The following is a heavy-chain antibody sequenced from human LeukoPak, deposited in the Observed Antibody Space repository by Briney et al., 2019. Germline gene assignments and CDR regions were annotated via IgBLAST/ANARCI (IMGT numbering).Heavy chain of an antibody. D-gene: IGHD3-22*01. V-gene: IGHV4-38-2*02. CDR1: GYSISSGYF. Sequence: SETLSLTCTVSGYSISSGYFWGWIRQPPGKGLECIGTIYHSGSTYYNPSLKSRVTISVDTSKNQFSLKLSSVTAADTALYFCARDDTYFYDSSGHGFDFWGQGTLVTVSS. CDR2: IYHSGST. J-gene: IGHJ4*02. CDR3: ARDDTYFYDSSGHGFDF.